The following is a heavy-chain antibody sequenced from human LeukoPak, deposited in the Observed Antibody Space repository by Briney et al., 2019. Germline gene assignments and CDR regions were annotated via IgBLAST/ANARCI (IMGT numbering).Heavy chain of an antibody. CDR3: ATAPGIAVAGTGDY. CDR2: FDPEDGET. D-gene: IGHD6-19*01. J-gene: IGHJ4*02. V-gene: IGHV1-24*01. CDR1: GYTLTELS. Sequence: ASVKVSCKVSGYTLTELSMHWVRQAPGKGLEWMGCFDPEDGETIYAQKFQGRVTMTEDTSTDTAYMELSSLRSEDTAVYYCATAPGIAVAGTGDYWGQGTLVTVSS.